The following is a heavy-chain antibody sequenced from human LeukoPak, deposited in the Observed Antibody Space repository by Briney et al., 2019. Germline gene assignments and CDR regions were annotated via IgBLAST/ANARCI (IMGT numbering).Heavy chain of an antibody. CDR2: ISAYYGNT. J-gene: IGHJ4*02. Sequence: ASVKISCKSSAFTFINSLITWVRQAPGQGLEWMGWISAYYGNTYYVETLGGRVAMTRDTSTSTTYMELRSLTADDTAVYYCARLGGGCHYYFDFWGQGTLVTVS. CDR3: ARLGGGCHYYFDF. D-gene: IGHD4-23*01. CDR1: AFTFINSL. V-gene: IGHV1-18*01.